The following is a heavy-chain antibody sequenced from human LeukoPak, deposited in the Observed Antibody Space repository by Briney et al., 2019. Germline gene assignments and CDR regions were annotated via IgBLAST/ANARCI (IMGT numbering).Heavy chain of an antibody. Sequence: GGSLRLSCAASGFTFSSYWMSWVRQAPGKGLEWVANIKQDGSEKYYVDSVKGRFTISRDNAKNSLYLQMNSLRAEDTAVYYCARDPRTTFGGVIVTPFDYWGQGTLVTVSS. J-gene: IGHJ4*02. CDR1: GFTFSSYW. CDR3: ARDPRTTFGGVIVTPFDY. CDR2: IKQDGSEK. D-gene: IGHD3-16*02. V-gene: IGHV3-7*01.